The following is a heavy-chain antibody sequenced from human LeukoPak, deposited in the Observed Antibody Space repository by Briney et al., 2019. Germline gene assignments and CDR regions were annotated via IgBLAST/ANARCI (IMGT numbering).Heavy chain of an antibody. CDR3: ASVGIAVAGSPFDY. Sequence: GGSLRLSCAASGFTFSSYNLNWVRQAPGKGLEWVSSISSTSSFIYYADSVKGRFTISRDSANNSLYLQMNSLRAEDTAVYYCASVGIAVAGSPFDYWGQGTLVTVSS. D-gene: IGHD6-19*01. V-gene: IGHV3-21*01. J-gene: IGHJ4*02. CDR2: ISSTSSFI. CDR1: GFTFSSYN.